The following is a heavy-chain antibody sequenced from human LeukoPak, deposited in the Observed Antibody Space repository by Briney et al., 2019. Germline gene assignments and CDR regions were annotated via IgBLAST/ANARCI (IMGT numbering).Heavy chain of an antibody. CDR1: GFSLSHYT. J-gene: IGHJ4*02. Sequence: GRSLRLSCEASGFSLSHYTMHWVRQAPVKGLEWVAVISHDATTIYYADSVRGRFTISRDNSKNTLYLQMNSLRAEDTAVYYCAKGFQYQLLTPIDYWGQGTLVTVSS. D-gene: IGHD2-2*01. V-gene: IGHV3-30*04. CDR3: AKGFQYQLLTPIDY. CDR2: ISHDATTI.